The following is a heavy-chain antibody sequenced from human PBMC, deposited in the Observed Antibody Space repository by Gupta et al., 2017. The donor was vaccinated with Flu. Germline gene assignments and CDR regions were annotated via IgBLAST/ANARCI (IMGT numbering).Heavy chain of an antibody. V-gene: IGHV3-23*01. J-gene: IGHJ4*02. D-gene: IGHD2-21*02. Sequence: EVQLLESGGGLVQPEGSLILSCAASGFTFSSYVMTWVRQAPGRGLEWVSSISGSGGSTNYADSVKGRFTISRDNSKNTLYLHINGLRAEDTAIYYCAKAAYYHDVTAFNPYFYYFDYWGQGTLLTVSS. CDR2: ISGSGGST. CDR1: GFTFSSYV. CDR3: AKAAYYHDVTAFNPYFYYFDY.